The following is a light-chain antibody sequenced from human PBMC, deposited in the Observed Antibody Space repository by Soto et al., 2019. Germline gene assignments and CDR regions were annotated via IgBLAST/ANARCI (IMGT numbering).Light chain of an antibody. CDR3: QHYGHPRWT. V-gene: IGKV3-20*01. CDR1: QIGNTNY. J-gene: IGKJ1*01. Sequence: EMVLTQSPGTLSLSPGERATLHCRASQIGNTNYLAWYQQRPGQPPRLLIYSVFTRANGTPDRFSGSGSGTDFTRTISRLAPEDSALYYCQHYGHPRWTFGPGTRVESK. CDR2: SVF.